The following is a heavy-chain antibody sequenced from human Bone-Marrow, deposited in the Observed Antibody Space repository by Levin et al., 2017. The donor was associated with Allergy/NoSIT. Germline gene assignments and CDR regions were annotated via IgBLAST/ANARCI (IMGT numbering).Heavy chain of an antibody. CDR3: ARGGARYYGMDV. CDR2: IYYSGST. J-gene: IGHJ6*02. Sequence: SETLSLNCTVSGGSITSFYWSWIRQPPGKGLEWFGYIYYSGSTTSNPSLKSRVTISVDTSKNQFSLMLRSVTAADTAVYFCARGGARYYGMDVWGQGTTVTVSS. D-gene: IGHD1-26*01. CDR1: GGSITSFY. V-gene: IGHV4-59*01.